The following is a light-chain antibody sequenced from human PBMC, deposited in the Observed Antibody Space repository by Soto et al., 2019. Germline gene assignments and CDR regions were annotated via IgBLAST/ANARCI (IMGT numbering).Light chain of an antibody. Sequence: SALTQPRSVSGSPGQSVTISCTGTSRDVGAYKYVSWYQQLPGTAPNLLIYSNSQRPSGVPDRFSGSKSGTTASLAISGLQSEDEADYYCATWDDSLNGYVFGTGTKVTV. CDR2: SNS. CDR3: ATWDDSLNGYV. V-gene: IGLV2-11*01. J-gene: IGLJ1*01. CDR1: SRDVGAYKY.